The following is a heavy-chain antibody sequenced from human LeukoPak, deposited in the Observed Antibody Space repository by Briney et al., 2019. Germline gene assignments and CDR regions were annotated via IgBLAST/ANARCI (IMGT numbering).Heavy chain of an antibody. V-gene: IGHV3-11*04. CDR2: ISSSGSTI. J-gene: IGHJ3*02. CDR1: GFTFSDYY. Sequence: PGGSLRLSCAASGFTFSDYYMSWIRQAPGKGLEWVSYISSSGSTIYYADSGKGRFTISRDNAKNSLYLQMNSLRAEDTAVYYCARDVVYSYGYYAFDIWGQGTMVTVSS. D-gene: IGHD5-18*01. CDR3: ARDVVYSYGYYAFDI.